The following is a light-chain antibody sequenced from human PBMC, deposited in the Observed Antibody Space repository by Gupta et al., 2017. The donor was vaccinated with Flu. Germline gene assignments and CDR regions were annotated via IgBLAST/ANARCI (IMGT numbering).Light chain of an antibody. CDR2: GVD. CDR3: CSYAPRANFDGV. Sequence: QSALTQPASVSGPPCPSITISCTGSSSDFGSYDVVSWYQQQPGEVPKRIIYGVDKRPSGVASRFSGSKLGNTASLTISWLRAEDEADYYCCSYAPRANFDGVFGGGTTLAVL. J-gene: IGLJ3*02. V-gene: IGLV2-23*02. CDR1: SSDFGSYDV.